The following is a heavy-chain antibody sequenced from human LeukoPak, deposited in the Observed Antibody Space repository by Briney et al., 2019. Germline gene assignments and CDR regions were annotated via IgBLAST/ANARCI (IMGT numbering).Heavy chain of an antibody. CDR2: ISHDGNNK. Sequence: GGSLRLSCAASGFSFSSYAMHWVRQAPGKGLEWVAVISHDGNNKYYADSVKGRFTISRDNSKNTLYLQMSSLRAEDTAVYYCVKGLGITKEEFDYWGQGTLVTVSS. CDR3: VKGLGITKEEFDY. V-gene: IGHV3-30*14. J-gene: IGHJ4*02. CDR1: GFSFSSYA. D-gene: IGHD3-3*01.